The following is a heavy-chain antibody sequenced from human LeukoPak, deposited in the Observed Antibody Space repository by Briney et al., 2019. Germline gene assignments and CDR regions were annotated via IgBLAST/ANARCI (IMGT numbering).Heavy chain of an antibody. CDR3: ARDRWLQLICDAFDI. J-gene: IGHJ3*02. Sequence: GGSLRLSCVASGFTFSRYGMHWVRQAPGKGLEWVAVILLDGSKEFYTDSVKGRFTISRDNAKNSLYLQMNSLRAEDTAVYYCARDRWLQLICDAFDIWGQGTMVTVSS. CDR1: GFTFSRYG. V-gene: IGHV3-33*01. CDR2: ILLDGSKE. D-gene: IGHD5-24*01.